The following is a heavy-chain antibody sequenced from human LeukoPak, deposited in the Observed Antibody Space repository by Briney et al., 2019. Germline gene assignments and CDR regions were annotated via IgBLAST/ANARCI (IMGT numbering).Heavy chain of an antibody. CDR1: GYTFTGYY. CDR3: ARDLVGLANLGY. J-gene: IGHJ4*02. V-gene: IGHV1-2*02. D-gene: IGHD3-10*01. Sequence: ASVKVSCEASGYTFTGYYMHWVRQAPGQGLEWMGWTNPNSGGTNYAQKFQGRVTMTRDTSINTAYMELSRLRSDDTAVYYCARDLVGLANLGYWGQGTLVTVSS. CDR2: TNPNSGGT.